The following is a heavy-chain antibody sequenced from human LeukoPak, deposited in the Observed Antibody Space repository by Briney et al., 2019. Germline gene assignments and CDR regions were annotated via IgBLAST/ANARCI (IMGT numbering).Heavy chain of an antibody. D-gene: IGHD4-17*01. Sequence: PSETLSLTCTVSGGSMSAYYWSWIRQPPGKGLEWIGFIYYTGNTNYNPSLKSRLTISVDTSKNQFSLKVSSVTAADTAVYYCVTFKSGTYGWFDSWGQGTLVTVSS. CDR2: IYYTGNT. CDR3: VTFKSGTYGWFDS. V-gene: IGHV4-59*01. J-gene: IGHJ5*01. CDR1: GGSMSAYY.